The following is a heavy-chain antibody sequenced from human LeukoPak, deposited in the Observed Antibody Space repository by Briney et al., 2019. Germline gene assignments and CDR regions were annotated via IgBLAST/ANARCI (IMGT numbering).Heavy chain of an antibody. V-gene: IGHV3-21*01. CDR1: GFTFSSYN. CDR2: ISGDSGYI. CDR3: ARVRGIQLPFDY. J-gene: IGHJ4*02. Sequence: GGSLRLSCAASGFTFSSYNMNWVRQAPGKGLEWVSSISGDSGYISYADSVRGRFTISRDNAMNSLYLQMNSLRVEDTAVYYCARVRGIQLPFDYWGQGTLVTVSS. D-gene: IGHD5-18*01.